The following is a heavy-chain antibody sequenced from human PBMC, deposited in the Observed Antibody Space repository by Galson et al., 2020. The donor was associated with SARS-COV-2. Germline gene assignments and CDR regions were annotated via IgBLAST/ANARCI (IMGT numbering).Heavy chain of an antibody. J-gene: IGHJ4*02. Sequence: GESLKISCKASGYTFTDYYMHWVRQAPGQGLEWMGWINPNSGDTIYAQKFQGRVTMTRDTSINTAYMELTSLRSDDTAVYYCARDRFGRDYDDSDGFDYWGQGALVTVSS. D-gene: IGHD4-17*01. CDR1: GYTFTDYY. CDR2: INPNSGDT. CDR3: ARDRFGRDYDDSDGFDY. V-gene: IGHV1-2*02.